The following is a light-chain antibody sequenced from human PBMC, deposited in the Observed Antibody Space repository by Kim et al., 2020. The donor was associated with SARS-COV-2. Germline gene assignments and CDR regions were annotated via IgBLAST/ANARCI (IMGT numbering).Light chain of an antibody. CDR3: QTWDNRLV. J-gene: IGLJ3*02. V-gene: IGLV3-1*01. CDR1: ELGKTY. Sequence: SYKLTQPPSVYVSPGQTASITCSGHELGKTYVAWYQQKAGQSPVVVIYQDNKRPSGVPERFSGSNSGNTATLTISGTQSMDEADYFCQTWDNRLVFCGGT. CDR2: QDN.